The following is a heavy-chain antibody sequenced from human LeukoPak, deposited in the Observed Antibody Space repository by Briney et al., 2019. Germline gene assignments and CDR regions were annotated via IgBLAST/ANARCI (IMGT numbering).Heavy chain of an antibody. CDR2: ISSSSSTI. J-gene: IGHJ4*02. CDR3: ASKNVERGYYFDY. CDR1: GFTFSSYS. D-gene: IGHD2/OR15-2a*01. Sequence: GGSLRLSCAASGFTFSSYSMNWVRQAPGKGLEWVSYISSSSSTIYYAGSVKGRFTISRDNAKNSLYLQMNSLRAEDTAVYYCASKNVERGYYFDYWGQGTLVTVSS. V-gene: IGHV3-48*04.